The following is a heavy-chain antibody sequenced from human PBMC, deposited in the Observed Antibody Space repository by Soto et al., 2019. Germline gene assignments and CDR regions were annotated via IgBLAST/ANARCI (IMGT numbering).Heavy chain of an antibody. J-gene: IGHJ6*02. Sequence: EVQLLESGGGLVQSGESLTLSCVASQFTFNIDAMTWVRQAPGKGLEWVSSMSGSGASIYYADSVKGRFTISRDKSKKTLYLQMNGLIAEDTAVYWCARDNWNGAYYGLDVWGQGTTVTVS. CDR2: MSGSGASI. D-gene: IGHD1-20*01. V-gene: IGHV3-23*01. CDR1: QFTFNIDA. CDR3: ARDNWNGAYYGLDV.